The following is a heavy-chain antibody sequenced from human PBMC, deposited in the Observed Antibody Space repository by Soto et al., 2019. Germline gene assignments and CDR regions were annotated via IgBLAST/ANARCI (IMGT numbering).Heavy chain of an antibody. CDR3: ARVGAVAGTDYYYGMDV. J-gene: IGHJ6*02. Sequence: GGSLRLSCAASGFTFSSYSMNWVRQAPGKGLEWVSSISSSSSYIYYADSVKGRFTISRDNAKNSLYLQMNSLRAEDTAVYYCARVGAVAGTDYYYGMDVWGQGTTLTVSS. V-gene: IGHV3-21*01. CDR1: GFTFSSYS. CDR2: ISSSSSYI. D-gene: IGHD6-19*01.